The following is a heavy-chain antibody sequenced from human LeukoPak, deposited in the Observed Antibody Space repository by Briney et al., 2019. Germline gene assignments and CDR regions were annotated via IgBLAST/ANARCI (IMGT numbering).Heavy chain of an antibody. Sequence: GGSLRLSCAASGSTFSSYSMNWVRQAPGKGLEWVSYISSSSSTIYYADSVKGRFTISRDNAKNSLYLQMNSLRAEDTAVYYCARVPLVGATTSDYWGQGTLVTVSS. CDR1: GSTFSSYS. V-gene: IGHV3-48*04. CDR2: ISSSSSTI. J-gene: IGHJ4*02. CDR3: ARVPLVGATTSDY. D-gene: IGHD1-26*01.